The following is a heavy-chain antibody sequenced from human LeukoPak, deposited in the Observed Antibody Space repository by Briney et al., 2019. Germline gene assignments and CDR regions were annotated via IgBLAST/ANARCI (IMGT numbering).Heavy chain of an antibody. J-gene: IGHJ6*03. CDR3: AKSGVYSSDDYYYYYMDV. CDR1: GFTFSSYA. D-gene: IGHD2-21*01. CDR2: ISGSGGST. V-gene: IGHV3-23*01. Sequence: PGGSLRLSCAASGFTFSSYAMSWVRQARGKGLEWVSAISGSGGSTYYADSVKGRFTISRGNSKTTLHLQMNSLRAEDTAVYYCAKSGVYSSDDYYYYYMDVWGKGTTVAVSS.